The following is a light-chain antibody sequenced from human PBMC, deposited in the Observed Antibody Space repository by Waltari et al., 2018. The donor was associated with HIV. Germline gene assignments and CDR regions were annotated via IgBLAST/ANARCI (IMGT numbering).Light chain of an antibody. J-gene: IGLJ2*01. Sequence: QSVLTQPPSTSGTPGQRVTISCSGSISNIGNNYVYWYQHLPGTDPKLLIYNNNRRPSGLPDRFSGSKSDTSASLAISGLRSEDEADYYCSTWDDKMSGVIFGGGTKLTVL. CDR3: STWDDKMSGVI. V-gene: IGLV1-47*01. CDR1: ISNIGNNY. CDR2: NNN.